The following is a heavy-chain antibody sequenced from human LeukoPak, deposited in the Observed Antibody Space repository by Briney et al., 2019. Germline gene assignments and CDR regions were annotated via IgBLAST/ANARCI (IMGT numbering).Heavy chain of an antibody. V-gene: IGHV3-74*01. CDR2: INIDGSST. Sequence: GGSLRLSCAATGFTFSSYWMHWVRQAPGQGLVWVSRINIDGSSTTYADSVKGRFTISRDNAKNTLYLQMNSLRAEDTAKYYCAKGGRLRPDYWGQGTLVTVSS. CDR1: GFTFSSYW. D-gene: IGHD3-16*01. J-gene: IGHJ4*02. CDR3: AKGGRLRPDY.